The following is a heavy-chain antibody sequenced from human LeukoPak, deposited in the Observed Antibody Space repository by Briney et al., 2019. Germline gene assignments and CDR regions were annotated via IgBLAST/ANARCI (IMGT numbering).Heavy chain of an antibody. CDR1: GFTFSSYA. D-gene: IGHD2-8*01. V-gene: IGHV3-30-3*01. CDR3: AGRSCSNGICSFGY. Sequence: PGGSLRLSCAASGFTFSSYAMHWVRQAPGKGLEWVAVISYDGSNKYYADSVKGRFTISRDNSKNTLYLQMNSLRAEDTAVYYCAGRSCSNGICSFGYWGQGTLVTVSP. J-gene: IGHJ4*02. CDR2: ISYDGSNK.